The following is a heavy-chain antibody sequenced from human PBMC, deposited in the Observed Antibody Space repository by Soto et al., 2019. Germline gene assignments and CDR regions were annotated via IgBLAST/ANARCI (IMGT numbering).Heavy chain of an antibody. Sequence: GGPLRLSCAASGVTFSNAWINGVRQDPGKGLEWVGRVKSKNDGGTTDFAAPVKGRFAISRDDSKNMVYLEMNSLQTEDTAIYYCTTDSYITSIIVRFDYWGHGTLVTVSS. V-gene: IGHV3-15*07. CDR3: TTDSYITSIIVRFDY. J-gene: IGHJ4*01. CDR2: VKSKNDGGTT. D-gene: IGHD3-22*01. CDR1: GVTFSNAW.